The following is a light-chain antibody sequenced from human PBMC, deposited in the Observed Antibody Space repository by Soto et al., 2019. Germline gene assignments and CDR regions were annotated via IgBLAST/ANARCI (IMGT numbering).Light chain of an antibody. V-gene: IGKV1-5*01. CDR2: DSS. J-gene: IGKJ1*01. Sequence: DIQITHSPSTFFASVGDRVTITCRASQSVRNWFAWYQQKPGRAPQLLIYDSSTLEPGVPSRFRGSGSGTEFTLTINGLQPDDFATYYCQQYDGYSPQTFGQGTKVDIK. CDR3: QQYDGYSPQT. CDR1: QSVRNW.